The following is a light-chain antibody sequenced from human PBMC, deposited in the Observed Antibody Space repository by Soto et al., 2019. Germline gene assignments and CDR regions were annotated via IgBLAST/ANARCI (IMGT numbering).Light chain of an antibody. Sequence: QSALTQPASVSGSPGQSITISCTGTSSDIGTYNYVSWYQQHPGKAPKLLIYEVSNRPSGVSNRFSASKSGNTASLTISGLQAEDEADYYCSSYTDSGTLGVFGGGTKVTVL. J-gene: IGLJ3*02. V-gene: IGLV2-14*01. CDR2: EVS. CDR1: SSDIGTYNY. CDR3: SSYTDSGTLGV.